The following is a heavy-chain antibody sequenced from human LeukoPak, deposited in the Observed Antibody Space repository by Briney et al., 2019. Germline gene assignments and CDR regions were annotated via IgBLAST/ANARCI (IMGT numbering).Heavy chain of an antibody. Sequence: PSETLSLTCTVSGGSVSSGSYYWSWIRQPPGKGLEWSGYIYYSGSTNYNPSLKSRVTISVDTSKNQFSLKLSSVTAADTAVYYCARVNADRYCSGGSCYIDYWGQGTLVTVSS. CDR2: IYYSGST. V-gene: IGHV4-61*01. J-gene: IGHJ4*02. D-gene: IGHD2-15*01. CDR1: GGSVSSGSYY. CDR3: ARVNADRYCSGGSCYIDY.